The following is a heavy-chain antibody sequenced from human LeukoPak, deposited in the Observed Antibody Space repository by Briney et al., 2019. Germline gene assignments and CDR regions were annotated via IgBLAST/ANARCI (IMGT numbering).Heavy chain of an antibody. V-gene: IGHV1-46*01. D-gene: IGHD3-10*01. CDR3: ASATRGSGRSYYFDY. J-gene: IGHJ4*02. Sequence: ASVKVSCKASGCTFTSYYMHWVRQAPGQGLEWMGIINPSGGSTSYAQKFQGRVTMTRDTSTSTVYMELSSLRSEDTAVYYCASATRGSGRSYYFDYWGQGTLVTVSS. CDR2: INPSGGST. CDR1: GCTFTSYY.